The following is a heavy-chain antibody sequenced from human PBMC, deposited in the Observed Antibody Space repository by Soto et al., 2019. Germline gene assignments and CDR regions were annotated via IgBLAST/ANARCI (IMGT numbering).Heavy chain of an antibody. V-gene: IGHV3-23*01. CDR1: GFTFSSYA. CDR2: VSGGGSSK. J-gene: IGHJ4*02. CDR3: ARGNYYYGSGSAWPFSSFLDDY. D-gene: IGHD3-10*01. Sequence: GSLRLSCAASGFTFSSYAMTWVRQAPGKGLEWVSSVSGGGSSKYYADSVRGRFTISRDNSRNTLYLQMNSLRAEDTAVYYCARGNYYYGSGSAWPFSSFLDDYWGQGTLVTVSS.